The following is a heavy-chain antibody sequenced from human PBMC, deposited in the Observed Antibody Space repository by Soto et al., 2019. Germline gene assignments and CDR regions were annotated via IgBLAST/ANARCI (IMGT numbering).Heavy chain of an antibody. J-gene: IGHJ4*02. CDR3: ARADYGDRGLAFDS. Sequence: QVQLQESGPGLVKTSQTLSLTCTVSGASTGSGGYYWSWIRQHPGKGLEWIGYIYYTGSTYYSPSIKSRASISVDTSKNQFSLKLDSVTAADTAVYYCARADYGDRGLAFDSWGQGTLVTVSS. V-gene: IGHV4-31*03. D-gene: IGHD4-17*01. CDR1: GASTGSGGYY. CDR2: IYYTGST.